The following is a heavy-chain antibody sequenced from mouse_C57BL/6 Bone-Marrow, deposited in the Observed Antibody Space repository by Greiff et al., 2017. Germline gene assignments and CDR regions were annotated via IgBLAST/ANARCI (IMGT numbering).Heavy chain of an antibody. CDR3: ARDLLLRPDY. CDR2: IYPSDSAT. J-gene: IGHJ2*01. CDR1: GYTFTSYW. V-gene: IGHV1-61*01. D-gene: IGHD1-1*01. Sequence: QVQLQQPGAELVRPGSSVKLSCKASGYTFTSYWMDWVKQRPGQGLEWIGNIYPSDSATHYNQQFKDKATLTVDKSSSTAYMQLSILTSEDSAVYYCARDLLLRPDYWGQGTTLTVSS.